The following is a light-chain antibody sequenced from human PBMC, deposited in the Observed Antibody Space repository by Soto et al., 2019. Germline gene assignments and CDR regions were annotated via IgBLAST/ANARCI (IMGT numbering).Light chain of an antibody. V-gene: IGKV3-15*01. CDR1: QSVSGY. Sequence: MTQSPSSVSASVGDRVTITCRASQSVSGYLAWYQQRPGQAPRLLIYDASTRATGIPVRFSGSGSASEFILTISSLQSEDFGVYYCQQNKDWPGTFGQGTKVDIK. CDR3: QQNKDWPGT. J-gene: IGKJ1*01. CDR2: DAS.